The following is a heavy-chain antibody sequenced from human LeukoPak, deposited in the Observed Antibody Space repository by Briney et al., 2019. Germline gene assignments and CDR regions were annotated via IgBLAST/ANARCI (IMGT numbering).Heavy chain of an antibody. V-gene: IGHV3-30*18. D-gene: IGHD5-12*01. CDR3: AKGHSAYGTGFDF. Sequence: GGSLRLSCAASGFTFSSYGMHWVRQAPGKGLEWVAVISYDGSNKYYADSVKGRFTISRDNSKNTLYLQMNSLRAEDTAVYYCAKGHSAYGTGFDFWGQGTLVTVSS. CDR2: ISYDGSNK. J-gene: IGHJ4*02. CDR1: GFTFSSYG.